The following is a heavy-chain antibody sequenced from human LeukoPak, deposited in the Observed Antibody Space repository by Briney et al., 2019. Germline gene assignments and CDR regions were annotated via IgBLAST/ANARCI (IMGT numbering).Heavy chain of an antibody. V-gene: IGHV3-30*18. CDR2: ISYDGSNK. CDR1: GFTFSSYG. Sequence: GRSLRLSCAASGFTFSSYGMHWVRQAPGKGLEWVAVISYDGSNKYYADSVKGRFTISRDNSKNTLYLQMNSLRAEDTAVYYCAKGPLGTGYSSSWYHAFDIWGQGTMVTVSS. J-gene: IGHJ3*02. D-gene: IGHD6-13*01. CDR3: AKGPLGTGYSSSWYHAFDI.